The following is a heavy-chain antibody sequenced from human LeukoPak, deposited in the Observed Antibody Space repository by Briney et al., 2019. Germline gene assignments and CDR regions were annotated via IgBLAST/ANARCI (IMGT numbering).Heavy chain of an antibody. CDR1: GYTFTTYA. CDR3: ASFSPKTVTFDY. CDR2: ISTYNGNT. J-gene: IGHJ4*02. V-gene: IGHV1-18*01. D-gene: IGHD1-14*01. Sequence: ASVKVSCKASGYTFTTYAITWVRQAPGQGLEWMGWISTYNGNTNYAQKVQGRVTMTTDTSTSTAYMELRSLRSDDTAVYHCASFSPKTVTFDYWGQGTLVTVSS.